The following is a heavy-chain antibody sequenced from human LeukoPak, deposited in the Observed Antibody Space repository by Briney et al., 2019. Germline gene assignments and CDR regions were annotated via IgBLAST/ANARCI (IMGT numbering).Heavy chain of an antibody. J-gene: IGHJ6*02. Sequence: GRSLRLSCAASGFTFSSYSMHWIRQAPGKGLEWVSSISSSSSYIYYADSVKGRFTISRDNAKNSLYLQMNSLRAEDTAVYYCASTCSSTSCRSQYYYGMDVWGQGTTVTVSS. V-gene: IGHV3-21*01. CDR2: ISSSSSYI. CDR3: ASTCSSTSCRSQYYYGMDV. CDR1: GFTFSSYS. D-gene: IGHD2-2*01.